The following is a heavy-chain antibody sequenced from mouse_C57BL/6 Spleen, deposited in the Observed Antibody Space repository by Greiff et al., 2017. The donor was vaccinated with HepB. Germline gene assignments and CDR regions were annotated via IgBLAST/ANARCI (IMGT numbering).Heavy chain of an antibody. Sequence: EVMLVESGEGLVKPGGSLKLSCAASGFTFSSYAMSWVRQTPEKRLEWVAYISSGGDYIYYADTVKGRFTISRDNARNTLYLQMSSLKSEDTAMYYCTRDQSSHYAMDYWGQGTSVTVSS. D-gene: IGHD1-1*01. V-gene: IGHV5-9-1*02. CDR2: ISSGGDYI. CDR3: TRDQSSHYAMDY. J-gene: IGHJ4*01. CDR1: GFTFSSYA.